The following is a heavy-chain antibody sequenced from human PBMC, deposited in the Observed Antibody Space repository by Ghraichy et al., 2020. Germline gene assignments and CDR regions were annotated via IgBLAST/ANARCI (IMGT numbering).Heavy chain of an antibody. CDR1: GGSISSYY. CDR2: IYYSGST. CDR3: ARDPQGDNWFDP. V-gene: IGHV4-59*01. J-gene: IGHJ5*02. Sequence: SETLSLTCTVSGGSISSYYWSWIRQPPGKGLEWIGYIYYSGSTNYNPSLKSRVTISVDTSKNQFSLKLSSVTTADTAVYYCARDPQGDNWFDPWGQGTLVTVSS.